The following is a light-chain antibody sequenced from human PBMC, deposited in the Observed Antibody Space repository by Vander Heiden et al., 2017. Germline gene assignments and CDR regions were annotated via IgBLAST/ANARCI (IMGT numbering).Light chain of an antibody. J-gene: IGKJ1*01. CDR2: GAS. V-gene: IGKV3-15*01. CDR3: QQYNNWPRT. Sequence: EIVMTQSPATLSVSLGERATLSCRASQSVSSNLAWYQQKPGQAPRLLIYGASTRATGIPARFSGSGSGTEFTLTISSLQSEDFAVYYCQQYNNWPRTFGQGPRWKSN. CDR1: QSVSSN.